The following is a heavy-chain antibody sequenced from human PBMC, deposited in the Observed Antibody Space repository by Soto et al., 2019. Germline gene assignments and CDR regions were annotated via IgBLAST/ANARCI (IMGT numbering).Heavy chain of an antibody. CDR1: GGSISSGDYY. CDR3: ARGNMIGGSCYFDY. CDR2: IYYSGST. Sequence: SETLSLTCTVSGGSISSGDYYWSWIRQPPGKGLEWIGYIYYSGSTHYNPSLKSRVTISVDTSKNQFSLKLSSVTAADTAVYYCARGNMIGGSCYFDYWGQGTLVTVSS. V-gene: IGHV4-30-4*01. J-gene: IGHJ4*02. D-gene: IGHD2-15*01.